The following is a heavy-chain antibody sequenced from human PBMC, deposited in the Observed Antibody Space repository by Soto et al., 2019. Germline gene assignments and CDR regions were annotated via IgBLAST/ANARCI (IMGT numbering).Heavy chain of an antibody. D-gene: IGHD3-3*01. CDR3: ARASDLLHAYFGMDV. CDR1: GISISSSY. CDR2: IYSGTNT. V-gene: IGHV3-53*01. J-gene: IGHJ6*02. Sequence: PGGSLGLSCAASGISISSSYMSWVRQAPGKGLEWVSLIYSGTNTYYEASVKGRFTISRDNSKNTLYLQMNRLRAEDTAVYYCARASDLLHAYFGMDVWGQGTTVTVSS.